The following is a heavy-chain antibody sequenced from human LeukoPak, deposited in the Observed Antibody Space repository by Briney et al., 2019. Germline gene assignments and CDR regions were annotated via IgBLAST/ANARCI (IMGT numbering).Heavy chain of an antibody. J-gene: IGHJ4*02. CDR3: ARDTYDFWSGSDY. D-gene: IGHD3-3*01. V-gene: IGHV1-18*01. CDR1: GYTFTSYG. Sequence: ASVKVSCKASGYTFTSYGISWVRQAPGQGLEWTGWISAYNGNTNYEQKLQDRVTMTTDTSTSTAYMELRTLRSDDTAVYYCARDTYDFWSGSDYWGQGTLVTVSS. CDR2: ISAYNGNT.